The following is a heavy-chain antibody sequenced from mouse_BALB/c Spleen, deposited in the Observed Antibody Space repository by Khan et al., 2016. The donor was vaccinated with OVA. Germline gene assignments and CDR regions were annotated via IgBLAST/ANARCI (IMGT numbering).Heavy chain of an antibody. V-gene: IGHV3-2*02. CDR2: ISYSGST. J-gene: IGHJ2*01. Sequence: EVQLQESGPGLVKPSQSLSLTYTVTGYSITSGYGWNWIRQFPGNKLEWMGYISYSGSTNYNPSLKSRISITRDTSKNQFFLQLNSVTTEDTATFYCARTARIKYWGQGTTLTVSS. CDR1: GYSITSGYG. CDR3: ARTARIKY. D-gene: IGHD1-2*01.